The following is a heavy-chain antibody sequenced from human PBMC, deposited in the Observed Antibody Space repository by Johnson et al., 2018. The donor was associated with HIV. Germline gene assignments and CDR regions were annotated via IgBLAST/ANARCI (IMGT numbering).Heavy chain of an antibody. Sequence: VQLLESGVGLVQPGRSLRLSCAASGFTFDDYAMHWVRQVPGKGLEWVSGISWNGDNIVYAESVRGRFTISRDNSKNTLYLQMNSLRAEDTAVYYCARSMMLYWRDAFDIWGQGTMVTVSS. J-gene: IGHJ3*02. CDR1: GFTFDDYA. CDR2: ISWNGDNI. D-gene: IGHD2-8*02. V-gene: IGHV3-9*01. CDR3: ARSMMLYWRDAFDI.